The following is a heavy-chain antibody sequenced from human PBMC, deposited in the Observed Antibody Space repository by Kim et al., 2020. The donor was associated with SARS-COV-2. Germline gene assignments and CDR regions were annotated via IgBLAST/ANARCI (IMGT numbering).Heavy chain of an antibody. CDR1: GGSISSSSYY. CDR3: ARQDYYGSGSYYYDY. D-gene: IGHD3-10*01. CDR2: ICYSGST. V-gene: IGHV4-39*01. Sequence: SETLSLTCTVSGGSISSSSYYWGWIRQPPGKGLEWIGSICYSGSTYYNPSLKSRVTISVDTSKNQFSLKLSSVTAADTAVYYCARQDYYGSGSYYYDYWGQGTLVTVSS. J-gene: IGHJ4*02.